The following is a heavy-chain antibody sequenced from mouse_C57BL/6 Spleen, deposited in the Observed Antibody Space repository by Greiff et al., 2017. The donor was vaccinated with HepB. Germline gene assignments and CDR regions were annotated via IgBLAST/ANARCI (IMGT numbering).Heavy chain of an antibody. V-gene: IGHV5-6*01. J-gene: IGHJ4*01. CDR1: GFTFSSYG. CDR3: ARHGSTMITTRISCAMDY. D-gene: IGHD2-4*01. Sequence: EVKVVESGGDLVKPGGSLKLSCAASGFTFSSYGMSWVRQTPDKRLEWVATISSGGSYTYYPDSVKGRFTISRDNAKNTLYLQMSSLKSEDTAMYYCARHGSTMITTRISCAMDYWGQGTSVTVSS. CDR2: ISSGGSYT.